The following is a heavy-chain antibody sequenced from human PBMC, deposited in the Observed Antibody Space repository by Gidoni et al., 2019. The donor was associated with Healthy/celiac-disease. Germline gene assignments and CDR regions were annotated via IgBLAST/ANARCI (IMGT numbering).Heavy chain of an antibody. CDR2: ISYDGSNK. V-gene: IGHV3-30*18. Sequence: QVQLVASGGGVVQPGRSLRLSCAASGFTFSSYGMHWVRQAPGKGLEWVAVISYDGSNKYYADSVKGRFTISRDNSKNTLYLQMNSLRAEDTAVYYCAKGTGGAEMVVWGQGTLVTVSS. CDR3: AKGTGGAEMVV. J-gene: IGHJ4*02. CDR1: GFTFSSYG. D-gene: IGHD2-21*01.